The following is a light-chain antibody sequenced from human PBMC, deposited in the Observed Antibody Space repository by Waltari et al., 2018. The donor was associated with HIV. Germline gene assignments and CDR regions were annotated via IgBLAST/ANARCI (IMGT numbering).Light chain of an antibody. CDR2: LGS. CDR1: QSLLHSNGYNY. J-gene: IGKJ2*01. Sequence: DIVMTQSPLSLPVTPGEPASISCRSSQSLLHSNGYNYLDWYLQKPGQSPQVLIYLGSHRASGVPDRFSGSGSGTDFTLKISRVEAEDVGVYYCMQALQSPRTFGQGTKLEI. V-gene: IGKV2-28*01. CDR3: MQALQSPRT.